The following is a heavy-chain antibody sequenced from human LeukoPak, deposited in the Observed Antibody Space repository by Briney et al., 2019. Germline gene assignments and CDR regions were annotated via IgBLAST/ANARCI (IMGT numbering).Heavy chain of an antibody. CDR2: IYTSGST. Sequence: SQTLSLACTVSGGSISSGSYYWSWIRQPAGKGLEWIGRIYTSGSTNYNPSLKSRVTISVDTSKNQFSLKLSSVTAADTAVYYCTVVVVGATDYFDYWGQGTLVTVSS. CDR1: GGSISSGSYY. J-gene: IGHJ4*02. V-gene: IGHV4-61*02. D-gene: IGHD2-15*01. CDR3: TVVVVGATDYFDY.